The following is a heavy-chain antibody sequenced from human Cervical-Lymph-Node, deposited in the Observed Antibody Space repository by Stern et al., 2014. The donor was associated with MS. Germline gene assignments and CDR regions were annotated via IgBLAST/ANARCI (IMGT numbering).Heavy chain of an antibody. D-gene: IGHD3-16*01. CDR3: ATQIWFDY. CDR1: GFNFSHYA. CDR2: VSSEGSNK. J-gene: IGHJ4*02. Sequence: VQLVQSGGGVVQPGRSLRLSCAVSGFNFSHYAMHWVRQAPGKGLEWVAVVSSEGSNKYYADSVKGRFTISRDNSKNIVYLQMNSLRDDDTAMYYCATQIWFDYWGQGTLVTVSS. V-gene: IGHV3-30-3*01.